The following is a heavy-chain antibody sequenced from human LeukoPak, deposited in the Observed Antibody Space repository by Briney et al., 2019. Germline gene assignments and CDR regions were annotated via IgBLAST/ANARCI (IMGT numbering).Heavy chain of an antibody. D-gene: IGHD1-26*01. Sequence: GRSLRLSCAASGFTFSSYGMHWVRQAPGKGLEWVAVIWYDGSNKYYADSVKGRFTISRDNSKNTLYLQMNSLRAEDTAVYCCARDAYSGSGPYFDYWGQGTLVTVSS. CDR2: IWYDGSNK. J-gene: IGHJ4*02. CDR1: GFTFSSYG. V-gene: IGHV3-33*01. CDR3: ARDAYSGSGPYFDY.